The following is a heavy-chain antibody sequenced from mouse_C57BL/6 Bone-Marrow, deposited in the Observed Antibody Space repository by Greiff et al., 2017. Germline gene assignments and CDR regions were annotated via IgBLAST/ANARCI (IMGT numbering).Heavy chain of an antibody. CDR3: TTVVHY. Sequence: VQLKESGAELVRPGASVKLSCTASGFNIKDDYMHWVKQRPEQGLEWIGWIDPANGDTEYASKFQGKATITADTSYNTAYLQLSSLTSEDTAVYYCTTVVHYWGQGTTLTVSS. J-gene: IGHJ2*01. CDR1: GFNIKDDY. CDR2: IDPANGDT. V-gene: IGHV14-4*01. D-gene: IGHD1-1*01.